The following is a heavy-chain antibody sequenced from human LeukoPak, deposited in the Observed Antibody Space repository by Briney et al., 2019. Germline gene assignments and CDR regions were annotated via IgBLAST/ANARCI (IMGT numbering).Heavy chain of an antibody. Sequence: KPSETLSLTCSVSGDSVSSGNYFWGWIRQPPGKGLEWIGNINYLGSNAYNPSLKSRVTMSVDTSKNQFSLKMTSVTAADTAVYYCARLSKGRYFDYIFDYWGQGTLVTVSS. D-gene: IGHD3-9*01. CDR3: ARLSKGRYFDYIFDY. V-gene: IGHV4-39*01. J-gene: IGHJ4*02. CDR2: INYLGSN. CDR1: GDSVSSGNYF.